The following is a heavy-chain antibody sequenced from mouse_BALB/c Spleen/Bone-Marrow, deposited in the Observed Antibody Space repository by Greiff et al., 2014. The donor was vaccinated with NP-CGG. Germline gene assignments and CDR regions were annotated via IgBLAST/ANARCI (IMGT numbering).Heavy chain of an antibody. CDR3: TRGGNWEDFDY. D-gene: IGHD4-1*01. V-gene: IGHV5-17*02. J-gene: IGHJ2*01. Sequence: EVMLVESGGGLVQPGGSRKLSCAASGFTFSSFGMHWVRQAPEKGLEWVAYISSGSSPIFYADTVKGRFTISRDNPKNTLFLQMTSLGSEDTAIYYCTRGGNWEDFDYWGQGTTLTVSS. CDR2: ISSGSSPI. CDR1: GFTFSSFG.